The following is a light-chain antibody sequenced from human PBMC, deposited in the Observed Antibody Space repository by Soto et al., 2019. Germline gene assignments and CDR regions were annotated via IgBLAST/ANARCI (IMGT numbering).Light chain of an antibody. CDR1: QSISRY. Sequence: IVLTNSPGTLSLSPWEITTLSCRASQSISRYLAWYQQKPGQGPRLLIYGASSRATGTPDRFSGSGSGTDFTLTINRLEPEDFALYYCQQYGSSPPTLGQGTKVDIK. V-gene: IGKV3-20*01. CDR2: GAS. CDR3: QQYGSSPPT. J-gene: IGKJ1*01.